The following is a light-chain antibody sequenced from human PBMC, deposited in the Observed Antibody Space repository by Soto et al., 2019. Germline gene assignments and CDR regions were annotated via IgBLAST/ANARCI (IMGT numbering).Light chain of an antibody. CDR2: DAS. V-gene: IGKV3-15*01. CDR1: QSVASS. J-gene: IGKJ1*01. CDR3: QQYNKLPLT. Sequence: EIVVTQSPATLSVSPGERVTLSWMASQSVASSLAWYQQRPGQAPRLLIYDASTRAAGIAARFSGSGSGTDFTLTITRLEAEDFTVYYCQQYNKLPLTFGQGTKVDIK.